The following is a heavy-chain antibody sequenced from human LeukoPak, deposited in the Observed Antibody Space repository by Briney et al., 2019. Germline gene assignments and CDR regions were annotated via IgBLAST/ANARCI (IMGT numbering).Heavy chain of an antibody. CDR3: TTDAPHYYDSSPGVDY. CDR2: IKSKTDGGTT. D-gene: IGHD3-22*01. J-gene: IGHJ4*02. CDR1: GFTVSSNY. V-gene: IGHV3-15*01. Sequence: PGGSLRLSCAASGFTVSSNYMSWVRQAPGKGLEWVGRIKSKTDGGTTDYAAPVKGRFTISRDDSKNTLYLQMNSLKTEDTAVYYCTTDAPHYYDSSPGVDYWGQGTLVTVSS.